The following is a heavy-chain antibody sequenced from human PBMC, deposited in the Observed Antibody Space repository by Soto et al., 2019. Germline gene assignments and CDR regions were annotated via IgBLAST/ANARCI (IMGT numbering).Heavy chain of an antibody. V-gene: IGHV3-23*05. CDR1: GFAYSCFV. J-gene: IGHJ5*02. CDR2: TSYNGNNT. Sequence: GGSVRQSCAASGFAYSCFVMHWVRQAPEKGLEWVAATSYNGNNTDYADSVKGRFTISRDNSKSTLYLQMKSLRAEDTAIYYCAKKVPMPTGWFNPWGQGTPVTVSS. CDR3: AKKVPMPTGWFNP. D-gene: IGHD2-2*01.